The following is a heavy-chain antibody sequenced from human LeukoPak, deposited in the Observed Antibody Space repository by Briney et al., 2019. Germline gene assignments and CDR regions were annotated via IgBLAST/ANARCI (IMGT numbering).Heavy chain of an antibody. CDR1: GGSISSYY. CDR3: ARHYDILTGYYGFDP. D-gene: IGHD3-9*01. Sequence: PSETLSLTCTVSGGSISSYYWSWIRQPPGKGLEWIGYIYYSGSTNYNPSLKSRVTISVDTSKNQFSLKLSSVTAADTAVYYCARHYDILTGYYGFDPWGQGTLVTVSS. V-gene: IGHV4-59*01. CDR2: IYYSGST. J-gene: IGHJ5*02.